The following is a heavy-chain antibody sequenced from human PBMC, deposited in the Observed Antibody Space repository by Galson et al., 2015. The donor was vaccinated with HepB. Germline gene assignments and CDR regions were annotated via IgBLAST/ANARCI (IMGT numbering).Heavy chain of an antibody. D-gene: IGHD3-22*01. J-gene: IGHJ6*03. Sequence: SVKVSCKVSGGTFSTYAISWVRQAPGQGLEWMGGIIPVLGIVKYAQNFQGRVTITADKSTTTAYMQLSSLRSEDTAVYYCARDRYYDSSSYYSLVYYYYMDVWGKGTTVTVSS. CDR1: GGTFSTYA. CDR3: ARDRYYDSSSYYSLVYYYYMDV. CDR2: IIPVLGIV. V-gene: IGHV1-69*10.